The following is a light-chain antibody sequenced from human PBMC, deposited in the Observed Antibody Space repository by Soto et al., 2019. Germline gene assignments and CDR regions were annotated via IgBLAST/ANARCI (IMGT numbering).Light chain of an antibody. J-gene: IGLJ2*01. V-gene: IGLV1-44*01. CDR1: SSNMGSNT. CDR3: AAWDGSLNHIL. CDR2: NDN. Sequence: LTQPPSASGTPGQGVAISCSGSSSNMGSNTVNWYQHLPGTAPKLLIYNDNQRPSGVPDRFFGSKSGTSASLAITGLQSEDEADYYCAAWDGSLNHILFGGGTKLTVL.